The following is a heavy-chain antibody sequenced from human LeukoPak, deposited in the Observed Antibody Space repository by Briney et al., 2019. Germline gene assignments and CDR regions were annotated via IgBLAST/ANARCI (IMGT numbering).Heavy chain of an antibody. J-gene: IGHJ5*02. CDR3: ARGVVVIPRGNWFDP. CDR1: GYTFTSYA. CDR2: INAGNGNT. Sequence: ASVKVSCKASGYTFTSYAMHWVRQAPGQRLEWMGWINAGNGNTKYSQKFQGRVTITADESTSTAYMELSSLRSEDTAVYYCARGVVVIPRGNWFDPWGQGTLVTVSS. V-gene: IGHV1-3*01. D-gene: IGHD3-22*01.